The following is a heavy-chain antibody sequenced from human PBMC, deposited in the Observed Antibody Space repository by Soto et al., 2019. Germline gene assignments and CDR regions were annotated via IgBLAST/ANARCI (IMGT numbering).Heavy chain of an antibody. CDR3: ARVVQGIDY. J-gene: IGHJ4*02. D-gene: IGHD3-10*01. V-gene: IGHV4-59*12. Sequence: SETLSLTCTVSGGSISNYYWSWVRQPPGKGLEWIGEIYHSGSTNYNPPLKSRVTISVDKSKNQFSLKLSSVTAADTAVYYCARVVQGIDYWGQGTLVTVSS. CDR1: GGSISNYY. CDR2: IYHSGST.